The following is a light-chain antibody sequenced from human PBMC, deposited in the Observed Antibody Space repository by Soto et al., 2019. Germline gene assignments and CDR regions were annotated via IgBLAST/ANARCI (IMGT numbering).Light chain of an antibody. J-gene: IGLJ1*01. CDR1: SSDVGNYNY. V-gene: IGLV2-14*01. CDR2: EVN. CDR3: TSYTSYSTYV. Sequence: QSALTQPASVSGSPGQSITICCTGTSSDVGNYNYVSWYQQHPGKAPKLMIYEVNNRPSGVSYRFSGSKSGNTASLTISGLQAEDEADYYCTSYTSYSTYVFGTGTKVTVL.